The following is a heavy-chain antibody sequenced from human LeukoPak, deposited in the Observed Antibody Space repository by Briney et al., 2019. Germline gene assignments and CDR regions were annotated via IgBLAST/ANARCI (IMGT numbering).Heavy chain of an antibody. CDR2: GSDSGSTT. J-gene: IGHJ4*02. V-gene: IGHV3-23*01. D-gene: IGHD1-26*01. CDR3: AKGGLGATKVRPRDY. CDR1: GFPFSDYA. Sequence: GGSLRLSCTASGFPFSDYAMNWVRQAPGEGLEWVAGGSDSGSTTYSADSVKGRFTISRDNSGNTLYLQMNSLRAEDTAVYFCAKGGLGATKVRPRDYWGQGTLATVSS.